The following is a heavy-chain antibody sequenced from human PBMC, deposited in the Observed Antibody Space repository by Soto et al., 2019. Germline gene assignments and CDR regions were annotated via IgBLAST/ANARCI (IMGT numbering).Heavy chain of an antibody. J-gene: IGHJ4*02. Sequence: GASVKVSCKASGYTFTSYGISWVRQAPGQGLEWMGWISAYNGNTNYAQKLQGRVTMTTDTSTSTAYMELRSLRSDDTAVYYCARDCSSTSCYGNFDYWGQGTLVTVS. CDR3: ARDCSSTSCYGNFDY. V-gene: IGHV1-18*01. CDR1: GYTFTSYG. CDR2: ISAYNGNT. D-gene: IGHD2-2*01.